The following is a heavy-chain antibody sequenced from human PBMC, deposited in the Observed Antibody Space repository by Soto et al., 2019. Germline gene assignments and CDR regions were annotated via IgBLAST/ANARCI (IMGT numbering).Heavy chain of an antibody. CDR1: GYTFTSYG. CDR2: ISAYNGNT. Sequence: GASVKVSCKASGYTFTSYGISWVRQAPGQGLEWMGWISAYNGNTNYAQKLQGRVTMTTDTSTSTAYMELRSLRSDDTAVYYCARVVPDWNKAGPLPNFDYWGQGTLVTVSS. J-gene: IGHJ4*02. V-gene: IGHV1-18*01. D-gene: IGHD1-1*01. CDR3: ARVVPDWNKAGPLPNFDY.